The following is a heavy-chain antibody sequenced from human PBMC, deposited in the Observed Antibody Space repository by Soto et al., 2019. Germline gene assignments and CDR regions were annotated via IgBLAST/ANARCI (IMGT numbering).Heavy chain of an antibody. J-gene: IGHJ4*02. V-gene: IGHV4-59*01. CDR3: ARVVISYGFIDY. CDR1: GGSISSYY. CDR2: IYYSGST. D-gene: IGHD5-18*01. Sequence: QVQLQESGPGLVKPSETLSLTCTVSGGSISSYYWSWIRQPPGKGLEWIGYIYYSGSTNYNPSLKSRVTISVDTSKNQFSLKLSSVTAADTAVYYCARVVISYGFIDYWGQGTLVTVSS.